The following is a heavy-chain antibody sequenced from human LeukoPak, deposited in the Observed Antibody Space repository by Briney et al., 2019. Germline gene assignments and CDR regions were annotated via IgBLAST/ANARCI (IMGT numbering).Heavy chain of an antibody. CDR2: ISYDGSNK. D-gene: IGHD6-19*01. J-gene: IGHJ4*02. Sequence: PGGSLRLSCAASGFTFSSYAMHWVRQAPGKGLEWVAVISYDGSNKYYADSVKGRFTISRDNSKNTLYLQMNSLRAEDTAVYYCAKDPVAVAGTGFDYWGQGTLVTVSS. V-gene: IGHV3-30-3*01. CDR3: AKDPVAVAGTGFDY. CDR1: GFTFSSYA.